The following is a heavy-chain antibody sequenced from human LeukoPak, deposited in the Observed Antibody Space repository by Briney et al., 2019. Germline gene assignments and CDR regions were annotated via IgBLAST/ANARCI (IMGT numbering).Heavy chain of an antibody. CDR3: ARADTAMYENWDYYYGMDV. J-gene: IGHJ6*02. V-gene: IGHV4-4*07. CDR1: GGSITSYY. Sequence: SETLSLTCTVSGGSITSYYWSWIRQPPEGGLERIVRIYTSGSTNYNPSLKSRVTMSVDTSKNQFSLKLSSVTAADTAVYYCARADTAMYENWDYYYGMDVWGQGTTVTVSS. D-gene: IGHD5-18*01. CDR2: IYTSGST.